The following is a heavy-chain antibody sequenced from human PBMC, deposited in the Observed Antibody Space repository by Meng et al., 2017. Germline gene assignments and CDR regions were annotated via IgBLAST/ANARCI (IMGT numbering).Heavy chain of an antibody. Sequence: GESLKISCAASGFTVSSNYMSWVRQAPGKGLEWVSVIYSCGSTYYADSVKGRFTISRDNSKNTLYLQMNSLRAEDTAVYYCARDTPRMTTVTTRYFDLWGRGTLVTVSS. CDR2: IYSCGST. J-gene: IGHJ2*01. V-gene: IGHV3-53*01. CDR1: GFTVSSNY. CDR3: ARDTPRMTTVTTRYFDL. D-gene: IGHD4-17*01.